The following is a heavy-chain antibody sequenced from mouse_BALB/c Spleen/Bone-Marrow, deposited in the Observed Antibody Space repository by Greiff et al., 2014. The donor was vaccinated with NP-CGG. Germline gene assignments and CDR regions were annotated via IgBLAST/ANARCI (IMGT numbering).Heavy chain of an antibody. CDR1: GYTFTTYT. Sequence: VQLQQFGAELARPGASVKMSCRASGYTFTTYTIHWVRQRPGQGLEWIGYINPSSGYTNYNQKFKDKATLTADKSSSTAYMQLSSLTSEDSAVYYCARRDDGYVFFDYWGQGTTLTVSS. V-gene: IGHV1-4*01. D-gene: IGHD2-3*01. CDR2: INPSSGYT. J-gene: IGHJ2*01. CDR3: ARRDDGYVFFDY.